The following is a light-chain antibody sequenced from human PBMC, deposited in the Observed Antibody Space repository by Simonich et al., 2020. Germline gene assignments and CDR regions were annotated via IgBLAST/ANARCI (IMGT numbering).Light chain of an antibody. CDR1: QMVLSSSNNKNY. J-gene: IGKJ1*01. Sequence: DIVMTQSPASLAVSLGERATINCKSSQMVLSSSNNKNYLAWYQQQPGQPPKLLIYWAATREAGVPDRFSGSGSGTDFTLTISSLQAEDVAVYYCQQYDSTPQTFGQGTKVEIK. CDR2: WAA. V-gene: IGKV4-1*01. CDR3: QQYDSTPQT.